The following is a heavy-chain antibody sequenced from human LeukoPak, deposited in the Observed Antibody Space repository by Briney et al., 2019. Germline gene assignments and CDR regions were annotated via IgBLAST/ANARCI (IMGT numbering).Heavy chain of an antibody. CDR1: GFTFDDYG. D-gene: IGHD2-2*01. Sequence: GGPLRLSCAASGFTFDDYGMSWVRQVPGKGLEWVSGINWNGGSTGYADSVKGRFTISRDNAKNSLYLQMNSLRAEDTALYYCARDCSSTSCQDDYWGQGTLVTVSS. J-gene: IGHJ4*02. CDR2: INWNGGST. V-gene: IGHV3-20*04. CDR3: ARDCSSTSCQDDY.